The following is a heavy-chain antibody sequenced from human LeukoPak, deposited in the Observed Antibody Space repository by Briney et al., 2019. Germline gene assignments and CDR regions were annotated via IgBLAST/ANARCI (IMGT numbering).Heavy chain of an antibody. CDR3: ARVGHIVAAGTYDY. V-gene: IGHV4-59*12. D-gene: IGHD6-13*01. Sequence: SETLPLTCTVSGDSISSYYWSWIRQPPGKGLEWIGNIFYSGSPNYNPSLKSRVTTSFDTSKNQFSLKLSFVTAADTAVYYCARVGHIVAAGTYDYWGQGTLVTVSS. CDR2: IFYSGSP. J-gene: IGHJ4*02. CDR1: GDSISSYY.